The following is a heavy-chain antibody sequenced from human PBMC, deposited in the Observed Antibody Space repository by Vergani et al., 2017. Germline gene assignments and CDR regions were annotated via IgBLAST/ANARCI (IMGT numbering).Heavy chain of an antibody. D-gene: IGHD3-10*01. CDR3: AKDRSTGARTRVRGVLFRGHYFDF. CDR1: GFTFRSFA. J-gene: IGHJ4*02. V-gene: IGHV3-23*01. Sequence: EVQLLQSGGGLVQPGGSLRLSCAASGFTFRSFAMAWVRQAPGKGLEWVSSISNTGGDTYYAESVKGRFTISRDNSETTLYLQMHSLRADVTAVYYCAKDRSTGARTRVRGVLFRGHYFDFWGQGTLVSVSS. CDR2: ISNTGGDT.